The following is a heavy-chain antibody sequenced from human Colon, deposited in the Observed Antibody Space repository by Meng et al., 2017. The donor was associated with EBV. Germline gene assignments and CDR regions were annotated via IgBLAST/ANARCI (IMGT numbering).Heavy chain of an antibody. Sequence: AELPESGPGLGEPSQTLSLTCTVSGGSMSSGNYYWSWIRQPPGKGLEWIGYIHHSGSAYYNPSLKSRVSISVDTSKNQFSLNLNSMTAADTAVYYCASFDHIPRRNYFDYWGQGTLVTVSS. D-gene: IGHD2-21*01. CDR3: ASFDHIPRRNYFDY. CDR2: IHHSGSA. CDR1: GGSMSSGNYY. J-gene: IGHJ4*02. V-gene: IGHV4-30-4*01.